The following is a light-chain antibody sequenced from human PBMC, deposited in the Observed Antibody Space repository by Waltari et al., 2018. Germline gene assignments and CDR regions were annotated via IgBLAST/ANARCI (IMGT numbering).Light chain of an antibody. CDR3: QNHERLPAT. J-gene: IGKJ1*01. Sequence: EVVLTQSPGTLSFSPGETATLSCRARQSIGRYLVWYQQKSGQAPRLLIYGASTRATGTPDRFSGSGSGTDFSLTISRLEAEDFAVYYCQNHERLPATFGQGTKVEIK. CDR1: QSIGRY. CDR2: GAS. V-gene: IGKV3-20*01.